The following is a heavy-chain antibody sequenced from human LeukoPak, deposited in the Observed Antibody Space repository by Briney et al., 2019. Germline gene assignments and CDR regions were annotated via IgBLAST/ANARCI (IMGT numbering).Heavy chain of an antibody. V-gene: IGHV3-23*01. J-gene: IGHJ4*02. CDR2: IDTSGGHT. Sequence: GGSLRLSCAASGFTFITYAMSWVRQAPGKGLEWVSAIDTSGGHTYYADSVKGRFTISRDNSENTLYLQMNSLRAEDTAVYYCAKESCSSRCNFDYWGQGTLVTVSS. D-gene: IGHD2-2*01. CDR3: AKESCSSRCNFDY. CDR1: GFTFITYA.